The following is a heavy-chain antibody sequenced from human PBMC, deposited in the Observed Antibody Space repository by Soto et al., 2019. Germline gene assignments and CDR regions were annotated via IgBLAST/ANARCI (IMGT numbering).Heavy chain of an antibody. CDR1: GFTFSSYG. V-gene: IGHV3-30*18. CDR3: AKSLVGPYAAYYYYYMDV. D-gene: IGHD3-3*01. J-gene: IGHJ6*02. Sequence: QVQLVESGGGVVQPGRSLRLSCAASGFTFSSYGMHWVRQAPGKGLEWVAVISYDGSNKYYADSVKGRFTISRDNSKNTLYLQMNSLRAEDTAVYYCAKSLVGPYAAYYYYYMDVWGQGTTVTVSS. CDR2: ISYDGSNK.